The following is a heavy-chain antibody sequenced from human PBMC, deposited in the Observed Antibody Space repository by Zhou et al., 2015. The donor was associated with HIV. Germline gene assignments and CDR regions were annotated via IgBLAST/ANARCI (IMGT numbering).Heavy chain of an antibody. J-gene: IGHJ2*01. Sequence: VQLVESGGGVVQPGRSLRLSCAASGFTFSRNWMHWVRQTPGKGLVWVSRISGVGTATTYADSVKGRFTISRDNAKSTLYLQMDSLRAEDTAVYYCARDPTPAFRGWYFDLWGRGTLITVSS. CDR2: ISGVGTAT. V-gene: IGHV3-74*03. CDR3: ARDPTPAFRGWYFDL. CDR1: GFTFSRNW. D-gene: IGHD3-3*02.